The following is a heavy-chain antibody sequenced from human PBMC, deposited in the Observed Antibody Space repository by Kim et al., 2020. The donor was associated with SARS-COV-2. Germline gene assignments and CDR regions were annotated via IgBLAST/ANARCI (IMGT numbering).Heavy chain of an antibody. D-gene: IGHD2-2*01. CDR3: ARGVVPAASAVDI. Sequence: YTPSLTRRVTISVDTSKNQFALKLSSVTAADTAVYYCARGVVPAASAVDIWGQGTMVTVSS. J-gene: IGHJ3*02. V-gene: IGHV4-34*01.